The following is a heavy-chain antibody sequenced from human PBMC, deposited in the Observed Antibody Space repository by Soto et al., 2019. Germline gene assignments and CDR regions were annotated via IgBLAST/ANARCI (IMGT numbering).Heavy chain of an antibody. CDR3: AQRLRDYGLGRERATYCDP. V-gene: IGHV2-5*02. CDR1: GFSLSTTGVG. J-gene: IGHJ5*02. D-gene: IGHD3-10*01. Sequence: QITLKESGPTLVRPTQTLTLTCTFSGFSLSTTGVGVGWIRQPPGKALEWLALIYWDDDKRYSPSLKSRLTITKDTSKKEVILTMTNLDPLDTATYNCAQRLRDYGLGRERATYCDPRGQGTLVTVSS. CDR2: IYWDDDK.